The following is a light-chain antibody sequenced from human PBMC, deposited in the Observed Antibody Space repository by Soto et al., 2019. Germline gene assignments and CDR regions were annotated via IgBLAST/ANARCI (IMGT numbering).Light chain of an antibody. CDR2: DAS. CDR3: QQYLYWPRT. CDR1: RSVTFN. V-gene: IGKV3-15*01. J-gene: IGKJ1*01. Sequence: EILMTQSPATLSVSPGEGATLSCRASRSVTFNVAWYQKKPGQAPRLLIYDASTRAADIPPRFSGSGSGTGFTLAISSLQSEDFAVYYCQQYLYWPRTFGQGTKVDIK.